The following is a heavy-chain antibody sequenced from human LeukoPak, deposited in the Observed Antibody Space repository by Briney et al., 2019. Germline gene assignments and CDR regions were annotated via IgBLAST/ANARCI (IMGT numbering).Heavy chain of an antibody. V-gene: IGHV3-21*04. Sequence: GGSLRLSCAASGFTFSSYAMHWVHQAPGKGLEWVSPITSGSSYIYYSDSVKGRFTISRDNSKNTLYLQMNSLRAEDTAVYYCARRAGAYSHPYDYWGQGTLVTVSS. J-gene: IGHJ4*02. CDR3: ARRAGAYSHPYDY. CDR2: ITSGSSYI. CDR1: GFTFSSYA. D-gene: IGHD4/OR15-4a*01.